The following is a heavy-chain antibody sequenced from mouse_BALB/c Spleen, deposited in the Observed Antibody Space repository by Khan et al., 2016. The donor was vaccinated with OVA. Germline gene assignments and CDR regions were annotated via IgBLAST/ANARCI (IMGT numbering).Heavy chain of an antibody. J-gene: IGHJ4*01. CDR1: GFSLTRYN. V-gene: IGHV2-6-4*01. Sequence: QVQLKESGPGLGAPSQSLSITCTVSGFSLTRYNIHWIRQPPGKSLEWLGMIWGGGGTDYNSTLKSRLSIRKDNSKSQVLLKMNSLQTDDTAMYSCARAYYRYDGYYAMDYWGQGTSVTVSS. D-gene: IGHD2-14*01. CDR2: IWGGGGT. CDR3: ARAYYRYDGYYAMDY.